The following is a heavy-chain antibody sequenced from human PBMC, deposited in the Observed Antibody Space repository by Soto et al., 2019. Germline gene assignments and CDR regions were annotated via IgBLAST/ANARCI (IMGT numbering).Heavy chain of an antibody. Sequence: GGSLRLSCAASGFTVSSNYMSWVRQAPGKGLEWVSVIYSGGSTYYADSVKGRFTISRDNSKNTLYLQMNSLRAEDTAVYYCASLQYYDILTGYLGGFDYWGQGTLVTVSS. CDR1: GFTVSSNY. V-gene: IGHV3-53*01. D-gene: IGHD3-9*01. CDR3: ASLQYYDILTGYLGGFDY. J-gene: IGHJ4*02. CDR2: IYSGGST.